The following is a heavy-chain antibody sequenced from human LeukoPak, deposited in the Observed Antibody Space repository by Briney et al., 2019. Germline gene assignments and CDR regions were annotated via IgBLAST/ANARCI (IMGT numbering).Heavy chain of an antibody. J-gene: IGHJ4*02. CDR2: INHSGST. V-gene: IGHV4-34*01. CDR1: GGSFSVYD. CDR3: ARFYGYYDSSGTSPDY. Sequence: PSETLSLTCAVYGGSFSVYDWSWIRQPPGKGLEWIGEINHSGSTNYKPSLKSRVTISVDTSKNQFSLKLSSVTAADTAVYYCARFYGYYDSSGTSPDYWGQGTLVTVSS. D-gene: IGHD3-22*01.